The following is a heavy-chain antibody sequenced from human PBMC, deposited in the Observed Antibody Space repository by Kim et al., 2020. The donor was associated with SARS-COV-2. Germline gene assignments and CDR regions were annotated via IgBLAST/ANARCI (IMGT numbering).Heavy chain of an antibody. V-gene: IGHV3-7*01. CDR2: IHQDGRDK. CDR1: GFTFNKYL. CDR3: ARGSRAVVGAGD. Sequence: GGSLRLSCAASGFTFNKYLMSWVRQAPGKGLEWLANIHQDGRDKYYVDSVKGRFTISRDNAQNSLYLQMSTLRAEDTAVYYCARGSRAVVGAGDGGQGTLVTVSS. J-gene: IGHJ4*02. D-gene: IGHD6-19*01.